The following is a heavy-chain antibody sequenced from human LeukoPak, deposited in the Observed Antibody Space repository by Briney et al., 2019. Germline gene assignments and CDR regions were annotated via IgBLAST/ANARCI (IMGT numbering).Heavy chain of an antibody. J-gene: IGHJ6*02. V-gene: IGHV3-33*01. D-gene: IGHD6-19*01. CDR2: IWYDGSNK. CDR1: GFTFSSYG. CDR3: AREDGSGHGMDV. Sequence: GGSLRLSCAASGFTFSSYGMHWVRQAPGKGLEWVAVIWYDGSNKYYADSVKGRFTISRDNSKNTLYLQMNSLRAEDTAVYYCAREDGSGHGMDVWGQGTTVTVSS.